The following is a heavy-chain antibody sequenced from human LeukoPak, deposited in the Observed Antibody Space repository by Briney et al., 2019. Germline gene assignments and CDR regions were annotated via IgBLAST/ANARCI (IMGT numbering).Heavy chain of an antibody. CDR1: GLPFSNHW. CDR3: AREGYGDYHI. Sequence: PGGYLRLSCAVSGLPFSNHWMTWVRQAPGKGLERVANINQDGSEKYYVDSVKGRFSISRDNAKSSLYLQMNSLRVEDTAMYFCAREGYGDYHIWGQGTIVTVSS. J-gene: IGHJ3*02. V-gene: IGHV3-7*01. D-gene: IGHD4-17*01. CDR2: INQDGSEK.